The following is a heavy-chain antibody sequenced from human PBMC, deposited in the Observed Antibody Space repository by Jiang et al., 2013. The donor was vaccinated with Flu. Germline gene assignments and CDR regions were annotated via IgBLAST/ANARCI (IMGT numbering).Heavy chain of an antibody. CDR1: GDSVSSNSAV. D-gene: IGHD6-19*01. CDR3: AKGGAVAGASPFLDV. CDR2: TYYRSKWYY. Sequence: QTLSLTCAISGDSVSSNSAVWTWIRQSPSRGLEWLGRTYYRSKWYYDYAVSVKSRISINPDTSKNQFSLQLNSVTPEDTAVYYCAKGGAVAGASPFLDVWGLAPWSLSPQ. J-gene: IGHJ2*01. V-gene: IGHV6-1*01.